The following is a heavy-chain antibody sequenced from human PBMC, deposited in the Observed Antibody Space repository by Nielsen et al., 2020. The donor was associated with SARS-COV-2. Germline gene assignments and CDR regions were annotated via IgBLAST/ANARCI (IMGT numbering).Heavy chain of an antibody. CDR2: IIPIFGTA. V-gene: IGHV1-69*13. Sequence: SVNVSCKASGGTFSSYAISWVRQAPGQGLEWMGGIIPIFGTANYAQKFQGRVTITADESTSTAYMELSSLRSEDTAVYYCARKGSGSYSPGYFDYWGQGTLVTVSS. CDR1: GGTFSSYA. D-gene: IGHD3-10*01. CDR3: ARKGSGSYSPGYFDY. J-gene: IGHJ4*02.